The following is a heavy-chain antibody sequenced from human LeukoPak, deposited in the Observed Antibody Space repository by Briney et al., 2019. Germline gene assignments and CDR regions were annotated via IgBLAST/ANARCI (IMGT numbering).Heavy chain of an antibody. CDR1: LGTFSSYA. CDR2: IIPIFGTA. V-gene: IGHV1-69*13. CDR3: ARRAPYYYDSSGHDAFDI. D-gene: IGHD3-22*01. Sequence: SVKVSCKASLGTFSSYAISWVRQAPGQGLEWMGRIIPIFGTANYAQKFQGRVTITQDESTSKAYMELSSLRSEDTAVYYCARRAPYYYDSSGHDAFDIWGEGTMVSVSS. J-gene: IGHJ3*02.